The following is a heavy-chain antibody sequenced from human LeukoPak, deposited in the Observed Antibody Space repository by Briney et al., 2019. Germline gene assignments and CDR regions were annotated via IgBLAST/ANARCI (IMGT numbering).Heavy chain of an antibody. CDR3: ASSSGSHYYYYYMDV. CDR1: GFTFSDYY. J-gene: IGHJ6*03. V-gene: IGHV3-53*01. CDR2: IYSGGST. Sequence: PGGSLRLSCAASGFTFSDYYMSWIRQAPGKGLEWVSVIYSGGSTYYADSVKGRFTISRDNSKNTLYLQMNSLRAEDTAVYYCASSSGSHYYYYYMDVWGKGTTVTISS. D-gene: IGHD1-26*01.